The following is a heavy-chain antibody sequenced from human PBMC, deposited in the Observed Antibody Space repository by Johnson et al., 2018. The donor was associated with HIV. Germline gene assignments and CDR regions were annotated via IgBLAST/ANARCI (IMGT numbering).Heavy chain of an antibody. CDR3: ARDVGGGYYDFDM. CDR2: IYSGGST. CDR1: RFTFSNYD. J-gene: IGHJ3*02. D-gene: IGHD3-22*01. Sequence: QVQLVESGGGVVQPGRSLRLSCAASRFTFSNYDIHWVRQAPGKGLEWVSVIYSGGSTYYADSVKGRFTISRDNSKNTVYLQMNSLRVEDTALYYCARDVGGGYYDFDMWGQGTMVTVSS. V-gene: IGHV3-NL1*01.